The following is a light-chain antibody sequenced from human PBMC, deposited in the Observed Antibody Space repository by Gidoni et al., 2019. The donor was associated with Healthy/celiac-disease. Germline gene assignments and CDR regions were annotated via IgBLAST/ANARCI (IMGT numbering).Light chain of an antibody. J-gene: IGKJ4*01. V-gene: IGKV1-39*01. CDR3: QQSYSTLPLT. CDR2: AAS. CDR1: QSISSY. Sequence: DIQMTQSPSSLSASVGDRVTITCRASQSISSYLNWYQQKPGKAPKLLIYAASSLQSGVPSRFSGSGSGTDLTLTISSLQPEDFATYYCQQSYSTLPLTFGGXTKVEIK.